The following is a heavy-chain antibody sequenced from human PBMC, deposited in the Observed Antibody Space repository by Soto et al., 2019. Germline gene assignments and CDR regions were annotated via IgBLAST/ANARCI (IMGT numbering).Heavy chain of an antibody. J-gene: IGHJ5*01. CDR2: SYESGSA. CDR1: GGSISSYY. V-gene: IGHV4-59*01. D-gene: IGHD3-9*01. CDR3: ARDSTGYLFDS. Sequence: NPSETLSLTCTVSGGSISSYYWSWIRQPPGKGLEGIGDSYESGSANYNPSLKSRGTISVDTSKNQYTMKLSYVTAADTAVYYCARDSTGYLFDSWGQGTLVPVSS.